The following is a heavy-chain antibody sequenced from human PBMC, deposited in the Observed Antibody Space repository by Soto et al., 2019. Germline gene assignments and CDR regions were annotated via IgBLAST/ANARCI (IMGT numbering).Heavy chain of an antibody. Sequence: QVQLVESGGGLVKPGGSLRLSCAASGFNFGNYYMSWIRQPPGKGLEWISYISNSGSTIYYADSVKGRFTISRDNAKNSRYLQLNSLRAEDTALYYCARGGACFHPFDPWGQGTQVTVSS. J-gene: IGHJ5*02. CDR2: ISNSGSTI. CDR1: GFNFGNYY. D-gene: IGHD2-21*02. V-gene: IGHV3-11*01. CDR3: ARGGACFHPFDP.